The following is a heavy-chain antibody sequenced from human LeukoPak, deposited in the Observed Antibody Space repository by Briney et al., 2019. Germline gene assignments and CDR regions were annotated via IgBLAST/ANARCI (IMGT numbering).Heavy chain of an antibody. Sequence: GGSLRLSCAASGFTFSSYAMSWVRQAPGKGLEWVSAISGSAGSTYYADSVKGRFTISRDNSKNTLYLQMNSLRAQHTAVYYWSKDQDYCSSTSCYWDYWGQGTLVTVSS. D-gene: IGHD2-2*01. CDR2: ISGSAGST. CDR1: GFTFSSYA. V-gene: IGHV3-23*01. CDR3: SKDQDYCSSTSCYWDY. J-gene: IGHJ4*02.